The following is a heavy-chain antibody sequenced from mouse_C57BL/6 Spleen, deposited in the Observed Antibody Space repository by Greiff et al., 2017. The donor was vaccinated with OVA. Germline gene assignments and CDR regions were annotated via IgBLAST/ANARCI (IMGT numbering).Heavy chain of an antibody. J-gene: IGHJ2*01. CDR3: ASAYYYGSSKGY. Sequence: VQLKQSGPVLVKPGASVKMSCKASGYTFTDYYMNWVKQSHGKSLEWIGVINPYNGGTSYNQKFKGKATLTVDNSSSTAYMELNSLTSEDSAVYYCASAYYYGSSKGYWGQGTTLTVSS. D-gene: IGHD1-1*01. V-gene: IGHV1-19*01. CDR1: GYTFTDYY. CDR2: INPYNGGT.